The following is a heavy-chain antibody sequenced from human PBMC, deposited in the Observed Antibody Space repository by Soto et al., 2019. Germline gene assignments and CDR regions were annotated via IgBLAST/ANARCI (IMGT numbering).Heavy chain of an antibody. CDR3: ARSYIVSGSHCGYFDC. V-gene: IGHV3-7*01. J-gene: IGHJ4*02. CDR2: IKEDGSEK. D-gene: IGHD1-26*01. Sequence: GGSLRLSCAASGFTFSSYWMSWVRQAPGKGLEWVANIKEDGSEKYYVDSVKGRFTISRDNAKNSLYLQMSRLRAEDTAVYYCARSYIVSGSHCGYFDCWGQGTLVTVSS. CDR1: GFTFSSYW.